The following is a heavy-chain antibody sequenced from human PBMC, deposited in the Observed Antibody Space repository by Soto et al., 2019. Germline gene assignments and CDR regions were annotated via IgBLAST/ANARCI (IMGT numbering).Heavy chain of an antibody. V-gene: IGHV1-18*01. CDR1: GYTFTSYG. CDR3: ASVGRDLGHWFDP. D-gene: IGHD3-10*01. Sequence: QVQLVQSGAEVKKPGASVKVSCKASGYTFTSYGISWVRQAPGQGLEWMGRISAHNVNTIYAQKLQGRVTITTDTSTSTAYMELRSLRSDDTAVYYCASVGRDLGHWFDPWGQGTLVAVS. J-gene: IGHJ5*02. CDR2: ISAHNVNT.